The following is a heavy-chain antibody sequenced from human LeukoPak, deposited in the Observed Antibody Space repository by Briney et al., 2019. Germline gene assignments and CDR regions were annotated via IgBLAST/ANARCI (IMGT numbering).Heavy chain of an antibody. D-gene: IGHD6-13*01. J-gene: IGHJ3*02. CDR2: ISGSGGST. Sequence: GGSLRLSCAASGFTFSSCAMSWVRQAPGKGLEWVSAISGSGGSTYYADSVKGRFTISRDNSKNTLYLQMNSLRAEDTAVYYCAKAGYSSSWYLPPAFDIWGQGTMVTVSS. CDR3: AKAGYSSSWYLPPAFDI. CDR1: GFTFSSCA. V-gene: IGHV3-23*01.